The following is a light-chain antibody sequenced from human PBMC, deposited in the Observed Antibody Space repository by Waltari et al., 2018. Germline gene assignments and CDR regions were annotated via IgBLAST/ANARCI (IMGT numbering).Light chain of an antibody. CDR2: YVR. J-gene: IGLJ3*02. V-gene: IGLV2-11*01. CDR3: CSHGGFDTFWV. Sequence: QSALTQPRPVSGSPGQSVTISCTGTTSDVGGYYFVSWYQQHPGKAPKLIIYYVRQRPSGVPDRFSGSKSGNTASLTITGLRDDDEAEYFCCSHGGFDTFWVFGGGTKVIVL. CDR1: TSDVGGYYF.